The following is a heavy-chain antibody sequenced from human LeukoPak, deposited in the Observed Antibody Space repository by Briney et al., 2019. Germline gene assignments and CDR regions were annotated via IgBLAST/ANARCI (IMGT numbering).Heavy chain of an antibody. CDR2: IDYSGRT. J-gene: IGHJ5*02. Sequence: PSETLSLTCNVSGGSISVSSYYWGWIRQPPGKGLEWIGCIDYSGRTYYNPSLKSRVTISVHTSKTQFSLKLSFVTAADTAVYYCARRMGVAQLASWGQGTLVTVSS. V-gene: IGHV4-39*01. CDR3: ARRMGVAQLAS. CDR1: GGSISVSSYY. D-gene: IGHD2-2*01.